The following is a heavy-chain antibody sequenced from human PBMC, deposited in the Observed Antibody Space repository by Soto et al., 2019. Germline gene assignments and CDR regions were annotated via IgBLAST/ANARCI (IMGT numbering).Heavy chain of an antibody. Sequence: QIQLLQSGAEVKKPGASVKVTCKASGYTFRNFGISGVRQAPGQGLGWMGWISAYNANANYAQKFQGRLTMTADTSTSTAYMELRSLRSDDTAVYYCARENSYFDYWGQGTLVTVSS. V-gene: IGHV1-18*01. CDR3: ARENSYFDY. J-gene: IGHJ4*02. CDR2: ISAYNANA. CDR1: GYTFRNFG.